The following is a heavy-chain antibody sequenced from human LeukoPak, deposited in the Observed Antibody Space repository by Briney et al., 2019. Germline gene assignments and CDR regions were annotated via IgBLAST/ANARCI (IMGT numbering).Heavy chain of an antibody. V-gene: IGHV3-23*01. J-gene: IGHJ4*02. Sequence: PGRSLRLSCAASGFTFSSYAMSWVRQAPGKGLEWVSAISGNGGSTYYADSVKGRFTISRDNSKNMLYLQMNSLRADDTAVYYCAKGDSYVPADYWGQGTLVTVSS. D-gene: IGHD3-10*02. CDR3: AKGDSYVPADY. CDR2: ISGNGGST. CDR1: GFTFSSYA.